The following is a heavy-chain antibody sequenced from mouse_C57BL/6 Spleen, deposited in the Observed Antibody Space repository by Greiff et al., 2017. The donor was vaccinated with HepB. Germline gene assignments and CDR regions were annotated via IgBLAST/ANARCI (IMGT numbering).Heavy chain of an antibody. CDR1: GFTFSDYG. J-gene: IGHJ3*01. CDR2: ISSGSSTI. D-gene: IGHD2-5*01. V-gene: IGHV5-17*01. CDR3: ARDYSNSWFAY. Sequence: EVKVVESGGGLVKPGGSLKLSCAASGFTFSDYGMHWVRQAPEKGLEWVAYISSGSSTIYYADTVKGRFTISRDNAKNTLFLQMTSLRSEDTAMYYCARDYSNSWFAYWGQGTLVTVSA.